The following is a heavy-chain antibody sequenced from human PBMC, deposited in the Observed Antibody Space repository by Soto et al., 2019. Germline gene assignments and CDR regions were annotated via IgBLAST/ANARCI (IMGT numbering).Heavy chain of an antibody. CDR2: IIPNFGTA. CDR3: ASGYVWGSYHSYGMDV. CDR1: GYTFTGYY. J-gene: IGHJ6*02. V-gene: IGHV1-2*02. Sequence: GASVKVSCKASGYTFTGYYMHWVRQAPGQGLEWMGWIIPNFGTANYAQKFQGRVTITADTSTSTAYMELSSLRSEDTAVYYCASGYVWGSYHSYGMDVWGQGTTVTVSS. D-gene: IGHD3-16*02.